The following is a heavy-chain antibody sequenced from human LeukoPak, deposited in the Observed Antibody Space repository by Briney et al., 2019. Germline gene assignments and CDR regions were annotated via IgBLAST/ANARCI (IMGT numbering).Heavy chain of an antibody. CDR2: INPNNGGT. Sequence: ASVKVSCKASGYTFTGYYMHWVRQAPGQGLEWMAWINPNNGGTYYAQNLHDRITMTTDTSISTAYMEERRMRPDDTAIYYCARANALYCSSTSCLFDYWGERSLVTVSS. J-gene: IGHJ4*02. CDR3: ARANALYCSSTSCLFDY. V-gene: IGHV1-2*02. D-gene: IGHD2-2*01. CDR1: GYTFTGYY.